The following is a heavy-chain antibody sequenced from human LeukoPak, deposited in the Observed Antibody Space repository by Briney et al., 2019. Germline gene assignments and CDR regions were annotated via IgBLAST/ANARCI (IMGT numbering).Heavy chain of an antibody. Sequence: PGGSLRLSCAASGFTVSSYGMHWVRQAPGKGLEWVAVISYDGSNKYYADSVKGRFTISRDNSKNTLYLQMNSLRAEDTAVYYCAKDGPYYDSSGVDYWGQRTLVTVSS. CDR2: ISYDGSNK. V-gene: IGHV3-30*18. J-gene: IGHJ4*02. CDR3: AKDGPYYDSSGVDY. CDR1: GFTVSSYG. D-gene: IGHD3-22*01.